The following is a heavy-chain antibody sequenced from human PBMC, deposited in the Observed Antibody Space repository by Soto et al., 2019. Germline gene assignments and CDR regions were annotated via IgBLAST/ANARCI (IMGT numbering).Heavy chain of an antibody. J-gene: IGHJ4*02. CDR2: IYYSGST. D-gene: IGHD3-10*01. Sequence: QLQLQASGPGLVKPSETLSLTCTVSGGSISSSSYYWGWIRQPPGKGLVWIGSIYYSGSTYYNPSLKSRATITVDTSKNQFSLKLSSVTAADTAVYYCATLWFGEGNYWGQGTLVTVSS. V-gene: IGHV4-39*01. CDR3: ATLWFGEGNY. CDR1: GGSISSSSYY.